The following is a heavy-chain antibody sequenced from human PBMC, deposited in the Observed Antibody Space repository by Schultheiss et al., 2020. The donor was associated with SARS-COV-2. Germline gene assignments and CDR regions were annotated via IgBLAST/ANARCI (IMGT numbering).Heavy chain of an antibody. Sequence: GESLKISCAASGFTFSSYAMHWVRQAPGKGLEWVSYISSSSSYIYYADSVKGRFTISRDNSKNTLYLQMNSLRAEDTAVYYCARDCERRTYYDFWSGYSYIDKSGVAAFDIWGQGTTVTVSS. D-gene: IGHD3-3*01. CDR2: ISSSSSYI. CDR3: ARDCERRTYYDFWSGYSYIDKSGVAAFDI. V-gene: IGHV3-21*05. J-gene: IGHJ3*02. CDR1: GFTFSSYA.